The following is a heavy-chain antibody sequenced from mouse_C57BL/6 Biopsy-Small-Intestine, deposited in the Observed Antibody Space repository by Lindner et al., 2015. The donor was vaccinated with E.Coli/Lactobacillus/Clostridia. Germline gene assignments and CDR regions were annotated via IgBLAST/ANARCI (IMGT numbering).Heavy chain of an antibody. J-gene: IGHJ1*01. CDR2: IKTDTGSP. V-gene: IGHV9-3*01. D-gene: IGHD1-1*01. CDR1: GYTFSAYG. CDR3: ARDLESRLVAAPIASSLYGMNV. Sequence: VKVSCKASGYTFSAYGINWVRQAPGQGLEWIGWIKTDTGSPTYAQGFTGRFDFFLDTSVSTAYLQISNLKAEDTAVYYCARDLESRLVAAPIASSLYGMNVWGQGTTVTVSS.